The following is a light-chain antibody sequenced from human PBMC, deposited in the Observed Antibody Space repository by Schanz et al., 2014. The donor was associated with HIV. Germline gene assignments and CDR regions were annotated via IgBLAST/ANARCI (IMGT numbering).Light chain of an antibody. Sequence: EIVMTQSPGTPSVSPGERATLSCRASQRVSNNLAWYQQKPGQAPRLLIYGASTRATGFPVRFSGSGSGTEFTLTISNLQSEDFAVYFCQQYSNWPFTFGQGTRLEIK. V-gene: IGKV3-15*01. CDR2: GAS. CDR1: QRVSNN. J-gene: IGKJ5*01. CDR3: QQYSNWPFT.